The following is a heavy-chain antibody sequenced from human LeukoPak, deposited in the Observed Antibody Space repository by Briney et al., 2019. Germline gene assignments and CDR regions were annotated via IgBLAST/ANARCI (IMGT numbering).Heavy chain of an antibody. Sequence: ASVKVSCKASGYTFTGYYMHWVRQAPGQGLEWMGGFDPEDVETIYAQKFQGRVTMTEDTSTATAYMDLSSLRPDDTAVYYCATDFYRGRQFDYWGQGTLVTVSS. J-gene: IGHJ4*02. V-gene: IGHV1-24*01. CDR1: GYTFTGYY. D-gene: IGHD2/OR15-2a*01. CDR3: ATDFYRGRQFDY. CDR2: FDPEDVET.